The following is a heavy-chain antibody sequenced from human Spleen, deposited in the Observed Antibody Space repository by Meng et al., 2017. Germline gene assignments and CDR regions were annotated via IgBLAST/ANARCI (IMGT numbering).Heavy chain of an antibody. J-gene: IGHJ4*02. CDR1: GFTFSSYW. CDR2: INSDGSST. D-gene: IGHD1-26*01. V-gene: IGHV3-74*01. Sequence: GGSLRLSCAASGFTFSSYWMHWVRQAPGKGLVWVSRINSDGSSTSYADSVKGRFTISRDNAKNTLYLQMNSLRAEDTAVYYCARVVIVGAKRYYFDYWGQGTLVTVSS. CDR3: ARVVIVGAKRYYFDY.